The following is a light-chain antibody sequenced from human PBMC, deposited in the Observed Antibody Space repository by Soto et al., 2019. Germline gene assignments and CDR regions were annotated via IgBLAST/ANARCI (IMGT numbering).Light chain of an antibody. CDR1: QSVLYSSNNKNY. Sequence: DIVMTQSPDSLAVSLGERATINCKSSQSVLYSSNNKNYLAWYQQKPGQPPKLLIYWASTRESGVPDRFSGSGSGTDFTLTISSLQAEDVAVYYCQQYYSTPPFGRGTRLEIK. V-gene: IGKV4-1*01. CDR3: QQYYSTPP. CDR2: WAS. J-gene: IGKJ5*01.